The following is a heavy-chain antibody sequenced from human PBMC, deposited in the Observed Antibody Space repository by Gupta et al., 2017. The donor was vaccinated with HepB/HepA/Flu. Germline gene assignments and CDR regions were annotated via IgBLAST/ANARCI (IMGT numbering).Heavy chain of an antibody. D-gene: IGHD5-12*01. CDR2: INPSGGST. V-gene: IGHV1-46*01. Sequence: QVQLVQSGAEVKKPGASVKVSCKASGYTFTSYYMHWLRQDPGQGLEWMGIINPSGGSTSYAQKFQGRVTMTRDTSTSTVYMELSSLRSEDTAVYYCAREVATTQRFGIFDYWGQGTLVTVAS. CDR3: AREVATTQRFGIFDY. J-gene: IGHJ4*02. CDR1: GYTFTSYY.